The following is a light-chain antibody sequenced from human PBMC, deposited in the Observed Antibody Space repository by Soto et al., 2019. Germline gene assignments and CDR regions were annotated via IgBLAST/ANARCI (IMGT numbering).Light chain of an antibody. CDR1: QSVTTQ. CDR3: QEYNYWHPIT. V-gene: IGKV3D-15*01. J-gene: IGKJ4*01. CDR2: GAS. Sequence: IVLTQSPGTLSLSPGERATLSCRASQSVTTQLAWYQQKPGQAPRLIIHGASSRATGVPDRITGSGSGTEFTLTITSLQSEDSAVYYCQEYNYWHPITFGGGTKVDIK.